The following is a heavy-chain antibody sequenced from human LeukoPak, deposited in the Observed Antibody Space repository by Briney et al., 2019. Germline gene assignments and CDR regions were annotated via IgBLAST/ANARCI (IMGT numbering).Heavy chain of an antibody. CDR2: ISYDGSNK. CDR1: GFTFSSYG. V-gene: IGHV3-30*18. D-gene: IGHD6-13*01. J-gene: IGHJ4*02. Sequence: GGSLRLSCAASGFTFSSYGMHWVRQAPGKGLEWVAVISYDGSNKYYADSVKGRFTISRDNSKNTLYLQMNSLRAEDTAVYYCAKQQLVRIFGFDYWGQGTLVTVSS. CDR3: AKQQLVRIFGFDY.